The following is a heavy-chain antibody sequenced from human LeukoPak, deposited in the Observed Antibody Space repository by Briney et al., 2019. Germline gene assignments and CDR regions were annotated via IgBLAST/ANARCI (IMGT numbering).Heavy chain of an antibody. D-gene: IGHD3-16*02. CDR3: ARDKGGITFGGVIVHWFDP. Sequence: PSETLSLTCTVSGYSISSGYYWGWIRQPPGKGLEWIGSIYHSGSTYYNPSLKSRVTISVDTSKNQFSLKLSSVTAADTAVYYCARDKGGITFGGVIVHWFDPWGQGTLVTVSS. CDR1: GYSISSGYY. V-gene: IGHV4-38-2*02. CDR2: IYHSGST. J-gene: IGHJ5*02.